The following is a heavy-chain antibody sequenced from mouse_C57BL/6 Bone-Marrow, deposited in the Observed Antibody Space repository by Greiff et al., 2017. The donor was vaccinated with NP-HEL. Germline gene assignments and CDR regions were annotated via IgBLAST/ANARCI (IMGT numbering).Heavy chain of an antibody. CDR1: GYAFSSSW. CDR3: AITTVVHYYAMDY. V-gene: IGHV1-82*01. J-gene: IGHJ4*01. Sequence: LVESGPELVKPGASVTISCKASGYAFSSSWMNWVKQRPGKGLEWIGRIYPGDGDTNYNGKFKGKATLTAAHSSSTAYMQLSSLTSEDSAVYFWAITTVVHYYAMDYWGQGTSVTVSS. D-gene: IGHD1-1*01. CDR2: IYPGDGDT.